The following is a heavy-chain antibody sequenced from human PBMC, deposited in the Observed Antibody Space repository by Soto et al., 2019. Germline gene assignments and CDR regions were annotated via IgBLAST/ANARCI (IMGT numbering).Heavy chain of an antibody. V-gene: IGHV1-69*13. J-gene: IGHJ5*02. CDR1: GGTFSSYA. CDR2: IIPIFGTA. D-gene: IGHD2-15*01. CDR3: ARDLAETNWFDP. Sequence: SVKVSCKASGGTFSSYAISWVRQAPGQGLEWMGGIIPIFGTANYAQKFQGRVTITADESTSTAYMELSSLRCEDTAVYYCARDLAETNWFDPWGQGTLVTVSS.